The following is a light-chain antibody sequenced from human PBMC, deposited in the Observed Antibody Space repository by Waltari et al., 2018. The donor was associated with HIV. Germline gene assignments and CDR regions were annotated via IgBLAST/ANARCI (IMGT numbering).Light chain of an antibody. V-gene: IGLV6-57*02. Sequence: NFMLTQSHPVSESPGKTVTISCTGNSGSIASNIGQRYPQRPGSAPRNVIYEDNRRPSGVPVRFSGSIDTSSNSASLTISGLKTEDEADYYCQSLYGSNPVCGGGTKLTVL. CDR2: EDN. J-gene: IGLJ3*02. CDR1: SGSIASNI. CDR3: QSLYGSNPV.